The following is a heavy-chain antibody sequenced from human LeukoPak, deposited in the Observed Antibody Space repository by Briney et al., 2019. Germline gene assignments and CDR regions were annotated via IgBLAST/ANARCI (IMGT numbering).Heavy chain of an antibody. CDR1: GFTFSRYW. CDR2: MKEDGSEK. D-gene: IGHD3-22*01. CDR3: ARTPDYYDSSGYYTYYFDY. J-gene: IGHJ4*02. V-gene: IGHV3-7*01. Sequence: GGSLRLSCVASGFTFSRYWMSWVRQAPGKGPEWVANMKEDGSEKFYVDSVKGRFTISRDNAKNTLYLQMNSLRAEDTAVYFCARTPDYYDSSGYYTYYFDYWGQGTLVTVSS.